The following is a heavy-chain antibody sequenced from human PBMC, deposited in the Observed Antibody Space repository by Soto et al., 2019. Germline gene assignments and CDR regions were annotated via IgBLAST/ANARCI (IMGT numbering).Heavy chain of an antibody. CDR2: IIPIFGTA. CDR3: AREDEYDILTGPMGY. CDR1: GGTFSSYA. D-gene: IGHD3-9*01. J-gene: IGHJ4*02. V-gene: IGHV1-69*13. Sequence: SVKVSCKASGGTFSSYAISWVRQAPGQGLEWMGGIIPIFGTANYAQKFQGRVTITADESTSTAYMELSSLRSEDTAVYYCAREDEYDILTGPMGYWGQGTLVTVSS.